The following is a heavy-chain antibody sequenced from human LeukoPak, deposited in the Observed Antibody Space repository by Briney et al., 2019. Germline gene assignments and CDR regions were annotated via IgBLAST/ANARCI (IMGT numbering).Heavy chain of an antibody. J-gene: IGHJ5*02. Sequence: PSETLSLTCTVSGGSISSGTYYWTWIRQPAGKGLEWIGCIYGNGNTNYNPSLKSRVTISVDTSKNQFSLKLSSVTAADTAMYYCATDHYYDSKLDPWGQGTLVTVSS. CDR2: IYGNGNT. D-gene: IGHD3-22*01. V-gene: IGHV4-61*02. CDR1: GGSISSGTYY. CDR3: ATDHYYDSKLDP.